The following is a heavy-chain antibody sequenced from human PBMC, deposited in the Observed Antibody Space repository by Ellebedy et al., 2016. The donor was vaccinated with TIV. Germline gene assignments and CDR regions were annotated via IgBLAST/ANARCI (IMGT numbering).Heavy chain of an antibody. V-gene: IGHV1-46*01. D-gene: IGHD1-14*01. CDR3: ARDPRTPRGMDV. J-gene: IGHJ6*02. Sequence: ASVKVSCKASGYIFTSYYMHWVRQAPGQGLEWMGIINPSGGSTSYAQKFQGRVTMTRDTSTSTVYMELSSLRSEDTAVYYCARDPRTPRGMDVWGQGTTVTVSS. CDR1: GYIFTSYY. CDR2: INPSGGST.